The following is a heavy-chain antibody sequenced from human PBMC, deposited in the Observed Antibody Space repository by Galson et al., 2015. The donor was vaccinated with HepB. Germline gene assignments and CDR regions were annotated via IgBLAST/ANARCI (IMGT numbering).Heavy chain of an antibody. CDR3: AHNGYFDWLEPWFDP. CDR2: IYWDDDK. Sequence: PALVKPTQTLTLTCTFSGFSLSTSGVGVGWIRQPPGKALVWLALIYWDDDKRYSPSLKSRLTITKDTSKNQVVLTMTNMDPVDTATYYCAHNGYFDWLEPWFDPWGQGTLVTVSS. CDR1: GFSLSTSGVG. D-gene: IGHD3-9*01. J-gene: IGHJ5*02. V-gene: IGHV2-5*02.